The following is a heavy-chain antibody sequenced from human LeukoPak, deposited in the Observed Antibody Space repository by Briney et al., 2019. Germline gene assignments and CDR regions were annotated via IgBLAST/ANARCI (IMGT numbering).Heavy chain of an antibody. Sequence: GGSLRLSCAASGFTFSSYAMSLVRQAPGKGLDWVSAISGSGGSTYYADSVKGRFTISRDNSKNTLYLQMNSLRAEDTAVYYCASAASTVTTVPGYYFDYWGQGTLVTVSS. D-gene: IGHD4-17*01. CDR2: ISGSGGST. J-gene: IGHJ4*02. CDR3: ASAASTVTTVPGYYFDY. V-gene: IGHV3-23*01. CDR1: GFTFSSYA.